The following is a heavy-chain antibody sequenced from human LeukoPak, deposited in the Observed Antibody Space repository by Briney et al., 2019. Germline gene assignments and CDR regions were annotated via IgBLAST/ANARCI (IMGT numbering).Heavy chain of an antibody. Sequence: PGGSLRLSCAASGFTFTGYAMSWVRQAPGKGLEWVSAISGSGHSTDYADSVKGRFTISRDNSKNTLYLQMNSLRAEDTAVYYCAKDDGLIMFSSWGQGTLVTVSS. D-gene: IGHD3-16*01. CDR1: GFTFTGYA. V-gene: IGHV3-23*01. J-gene: IGHJ5*02. CDR2: ISGSGHST. CDR3: AKDDGLIMFSS.